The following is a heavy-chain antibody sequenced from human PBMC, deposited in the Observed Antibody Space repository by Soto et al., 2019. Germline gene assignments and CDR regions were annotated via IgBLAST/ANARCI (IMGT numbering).Heavy chain of an antibody. CDR2: MSHSGGT. D-gene: IGHD1-1*01. CDR1: GGFVTSGSYY. V-gene: IGHV4-34*01. CDR3: ARVERGTATTVVDAFEI. Sequence: QVQLQQWGAGLLKPSETLSLTCAVYGGFVTSGSYYWSWIRQPPGKGLEWIGEMSHSGGTHFNPSLTIRVTISVDTSKNQFTLKMSSVTAADTALYYCARVERGTATTVVDAFEIWGPGTMVTVSS. J-gene: IGHJ3*02.